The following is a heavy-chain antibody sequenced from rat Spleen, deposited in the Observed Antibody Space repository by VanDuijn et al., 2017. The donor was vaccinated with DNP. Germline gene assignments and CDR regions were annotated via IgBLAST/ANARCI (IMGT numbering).Heavy chain of an antibody. CDR1: GFTFINYW. CDR2: IGYDGGST. CDR3: ARWYNSGYSFDY. D-gene: IGHD4-3*01. J-gene: IGHJ2*01. V-gene: IGHV5-31*01. Sequence: EVQLVESGGDLEQPGGSLKLSCVASGFTFINYWMTWIRQVPGKGLEWVASIGYDGGSTYYGDSVKGRFTISRDNAKSTLYLQMNSLRSEDMATYFCARWYNSGYSFDYWGQGVMVTVSS.